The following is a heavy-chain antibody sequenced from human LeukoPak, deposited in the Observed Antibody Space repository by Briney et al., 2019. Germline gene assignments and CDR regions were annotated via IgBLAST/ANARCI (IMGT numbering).Heavy chain of an antibody. Sequence: ASVKVSCKASGYTFTSYYLLWVRQAPGQGLEWMGIINPTAGSTSHVQRFQGRITLTRDTSASTVYMELSSLRSEDTAVYYCASSNWYSYGIDVWGKGTTVTVSS. CDR2: INPTAGST. CDR3: ASSNWYSYGIDV. D-gene: IGHD6-13*01. CDR1: GYTFTSYY. V-gene: IGHV1-46*01. J-gene: IGHJ6*04.